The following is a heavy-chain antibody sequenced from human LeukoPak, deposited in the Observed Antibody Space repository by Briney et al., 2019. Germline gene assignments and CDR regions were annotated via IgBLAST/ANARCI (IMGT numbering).Heavy chain of an antibody. CDR3: ARGGSYLSAFDI. CDR1: GFTVSSNY. CDR2: IYSGGST. V-gene: IGHV3-53*01. Sequence: GGSLRLSCAASGFTVSSNYMSWVRQAPGKGLEWVSIIYSGGSTFYADSVKGLFTISRENSKNTLLYQMKSMRAEDTAVYYCARGGSYLSAFDIWGQGTMVTVSS. D-gene: IGHD1-26*01. J-gene: IGHJ3*02.